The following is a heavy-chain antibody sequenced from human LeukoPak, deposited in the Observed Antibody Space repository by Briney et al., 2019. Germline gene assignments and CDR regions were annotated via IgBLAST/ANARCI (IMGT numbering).Heavy chain of an antibody. V-gene: IGHV3-21*01. CDR3: TRDLSLAAPQGFDY. J-gene: IGHJ4*02. CDR2: ISSGSDYI. Sequence: GGSLRPSCAASGFTFSSYSMNWVRQAPGKGLEWVSTISSGSDYIYYADSVKGRFTISRDNAENSLYLQMNSLRAEDTAVYYCTRDLSLAAPQGFDYWGQGTLVTVSS. CDR1: GFTFSSYS. D-gene: IGHD6-6*01.